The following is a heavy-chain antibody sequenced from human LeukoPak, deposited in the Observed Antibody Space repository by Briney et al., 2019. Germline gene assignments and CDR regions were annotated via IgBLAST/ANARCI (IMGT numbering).Heavy chain of an antibody. Sequence: GGSLRLSCAVSGFTFSSYSMNWVRQAPGKGLEWVAAISTTSGNIYYADSVKGRFTISRDNAKNSLYLQMNSLRVEDTALYYCARRAPSHDFDDWGQGTLVTVSS. CDR1: GFTFSSYS. CDR2: ISTTSGNI. J-gene: IGHJ4*02. CDR3: ARRAPSHDFDD. V-gene: IGHV3-21*01.